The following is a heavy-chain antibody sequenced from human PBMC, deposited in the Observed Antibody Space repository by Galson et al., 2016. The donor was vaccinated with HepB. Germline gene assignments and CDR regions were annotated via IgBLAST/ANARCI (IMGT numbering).Heavy chain of an antibody. V-gene: IGHV3-74*01. D-gene: IGHD5-18*01. CDR2: INSDGSRT. J-gene: IGHJ4*02. Sequence: SLRLSCAVSGFSFTNYWMHWVRQVPGKGLVWVSRINSDGSRTGDADFVKGRFIISRDNAKNSVYLQMSSLRAEDTAVYYCAKYRSYHFDYWGQGTLVTVSS. CDR1: GFSFTNYW. CDR3: AKYRSYHFDY.